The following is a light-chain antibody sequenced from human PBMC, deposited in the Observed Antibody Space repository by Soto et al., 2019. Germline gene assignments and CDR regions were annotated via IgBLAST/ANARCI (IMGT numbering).Light chain of an antibody. Sequence: EIVLTQSPGTLSLSPGERATLSCRASQSVSSSYLAWYQQKPGQAPRLLIYGASSRATGIPDRFSGSGSGTDFTFTISGLEPEDFAVYYCQQYCSSPPWTFGQGTKVEIK. J-gene: IGKJ1*01. CDR2: GAS. CDR3: QQYCSSPPWT. V-gene: IGKV3-20*01. CDR1: QSVSSSY.